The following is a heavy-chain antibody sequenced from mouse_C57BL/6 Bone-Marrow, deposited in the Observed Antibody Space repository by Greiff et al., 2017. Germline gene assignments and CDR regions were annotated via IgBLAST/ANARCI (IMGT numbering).Heavy chain of an antibody. Sequence: QVQLKQPGAELVKPGASVKLSCKASGYTFTSYWMHWVKQRPGQGLEWIGMIHPNSGSTNYNEKFKSKATLTVDKTSSTAYMQLSSLTSEDSAVYYCARPIYYGSSFYAMDYWGQGTSVTVSS. CDR2: IHPNSGST. J-gene: IGHJ4*01. CDR1: GYTFTSYW. D-gene: IGHD1-1*01. CDR3: ARPIYYGSSFYAMDY. V-gene: IGHV1-64*01.